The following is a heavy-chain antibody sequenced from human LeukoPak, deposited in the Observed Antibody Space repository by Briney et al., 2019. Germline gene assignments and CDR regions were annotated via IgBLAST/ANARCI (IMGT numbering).Heavy chain of an antibody. Sequence: GGSLRLSCAASGFTFSTYAMTWVRQAPGKGLEWVSLISGTGGSTYYADSVKGRFTISRDNSKNTLYLQMNSLRAEDTAVYYCAKDRGITMIVVGFDPWGQGTLVTVSS. CDR2: ISGTGGST. J-gene: IGHJ5*02. D-gene: IGHD3-22*01. CDR1: GFTFSTYA. V-gene: IGHV3-23*01. CDR3: AKDRGITMIVVGFDP.